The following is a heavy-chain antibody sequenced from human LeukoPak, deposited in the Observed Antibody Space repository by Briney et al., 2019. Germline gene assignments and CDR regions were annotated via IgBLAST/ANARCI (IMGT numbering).Heavy chain of an antibody. Sequence: GGSLRLSCAASGFTFSSYEMNWVRQAPGKGLEWVSYISSSGSTIYYADSVKGRFTISRDNAKNSLYLQMNSLRAEDTALYYCARGGSTGWYSFDYWGQGTLVTVSS. D-gene: IGHD6-19*01. CDR3: ARGGSTGWYSFDY. V-gene: IGHV3-48*03. CDR1: GFTFSSYE. J-gene: IGHJ4*02. CDR2: ISSSGSTI.